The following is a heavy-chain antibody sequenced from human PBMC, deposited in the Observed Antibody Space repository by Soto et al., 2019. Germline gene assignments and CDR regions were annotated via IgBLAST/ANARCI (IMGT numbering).Heavy chain of an antibody. CDR3: ARHGACAPLD. D-gene: IGHD3-16*01. CDR2: TYFRGST. J-gene: IGHJ4*02. V-gene: IGHV4-39*01. Sequence: QLQLQESGPGLVKPSETLSLTCTVSGDSISSSHHYWPWVRQPPGKGLEWIVSTYFRGSTFYSPALRGPVTTPVDTSTNPLSLKLKSVTAADTAVYFCARHGACAPLDGGQGTLVTVSS. CDR1: GDSISSSHHY.